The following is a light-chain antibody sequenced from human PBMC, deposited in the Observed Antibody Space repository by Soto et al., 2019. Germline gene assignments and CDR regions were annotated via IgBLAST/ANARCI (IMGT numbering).Light chain of an antibody. CDR1: QSVSTRY. Sequence: ESMLTQSPGTLSLSPGERATLSCRASQSVSTRYLAGYQQKPGQAPRLLIYGASIRAAGIPDRFSGSGSGTDFTVTISRLESEDFAVYYCHQFGSSPLAFTFGQGTKLEI. V-gene: IGKV3-20*01. CDR2: GAS. CDR3: HQFGSSPLAFT. J-gene: IGKJ2*01.